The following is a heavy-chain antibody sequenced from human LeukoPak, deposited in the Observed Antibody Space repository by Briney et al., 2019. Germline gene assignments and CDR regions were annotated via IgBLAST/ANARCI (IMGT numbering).Heavy chain of an antibody. CDR3: ARRSPYRSSSQGPNYYYYYMDV. CDR2: INHSGST. V-gene: IGHV4-34*01. J-gene: IGHJ6*03. CDR1: GGSFSGYY. D-gene: IGHD6-6*01. Sequence: SETLSLTCAVYGGSFSGYYWSWIRQPPGKGLEWIGEINHSGSTNYNPSLKSRVTISVDTSKNQFSLKLSSVTAADTAVYYCARRSPYRSSSQGPNYYYYYMDVWGKGTTVTVSS.